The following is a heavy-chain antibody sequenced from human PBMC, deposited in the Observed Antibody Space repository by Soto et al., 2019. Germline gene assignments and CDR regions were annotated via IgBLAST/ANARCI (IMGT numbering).Heavy chain of an antibody. CDR3: AHIPTYYKYDWFYP. CDR1: GFSLTTRGVG. D-gene: IGHD3-10*01. V-gene: IGHV2-5*01. J-gene: IGHJ5*02. Sequence: QITLKESGPTLVKPTQTLTLTCTFSGFSLTTRGVGVGWVRQPPGKALECLALIYWYDAKRYSPSLQSRLSIPKDTSKNQVVLTMPNVAPVDTATYYCAHIPTYYKYDWFYPWGQGTLVSVSS. CDR2: IYWYDAK.